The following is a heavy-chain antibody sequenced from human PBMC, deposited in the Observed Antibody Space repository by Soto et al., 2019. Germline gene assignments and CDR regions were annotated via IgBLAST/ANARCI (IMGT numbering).Heavy chain of an antibody. D-gene: IGHD6-19*01. CDR3: ATDGDASGWRAEYFHH. CDR2: ISYDGSDK. CDR1: GFTFSSFD. V-gene: IGHV3-30*03. Sequence: QVQLVESGGGMVQPGRSLRLSCAASGFTFSSFDIHWVRQAPGKGLEWVAVISYDGSDKYFADSVKGRFTISRDNSQNTLYLQMNSLRSEDTAVYYCATDGDASGWRAEYFHHWGQGTLVSVSS. J-gene: IGHJ1*01.